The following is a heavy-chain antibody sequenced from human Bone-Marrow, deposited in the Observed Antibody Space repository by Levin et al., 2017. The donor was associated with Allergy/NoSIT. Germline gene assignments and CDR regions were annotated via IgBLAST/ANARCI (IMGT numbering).Heavy chain of an antibody. J-gene: IGHJ6*02. D-gene: IGHD2-15*01. CDR1: GFTFSSYA. V-gene: IGHV3-23*01. CDR2: ISGSGGST. Sequence: PGGSLRLSCAASGFTFSSYAMSWVRQAPGKGLEWVSAISGSGGSTYYADSVKGRFTISRDNSKNTLYLQMNSLRAEDTAVYYCAKDAGVDCSGGSCYSPGYYDYGMDVWGQGTTVTVSS. CDR3: AKDAGVDCSGGSCYSPGYYDYGMDV.